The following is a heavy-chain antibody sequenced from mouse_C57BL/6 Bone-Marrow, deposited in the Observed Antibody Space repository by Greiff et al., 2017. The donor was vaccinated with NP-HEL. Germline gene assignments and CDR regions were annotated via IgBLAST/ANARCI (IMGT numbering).Heavy chain of an antibody. CDR3: ARRGDGSSPYYAMDY. J-gene: IGHJ4*01. CDR2: ISNGGGST. Sequence: DVKLVESGGGLVQPGGSLKLSCAASGFTFSDYYMYWVRQTPEKRLEWVAYISNGGGSTYYPDTVKGRFTISRDNAKNTLYLQMSRLKSEDTAMYYCARRGDGSSPYYAMDYWGQGTSVTVSS. V-gene: IGHV5-12*01. D-gene: IGHD1-1*01. CDR1: GFTFSDYY.